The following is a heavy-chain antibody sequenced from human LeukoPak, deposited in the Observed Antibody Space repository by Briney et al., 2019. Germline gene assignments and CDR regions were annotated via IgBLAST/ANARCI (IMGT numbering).Heavy chain of an antibody. J-gene: IGHJ6*02. CDR3: AGGVSYGLDGYYYGMDV. CDR1: GFTFSSYW. D-gene: IGHD5-18*01. V-gene: IGHV3-7*04. Sequence: PGGSLRLCCAASGFTFSSYWMSWVRQAPGKGLEWVANIKQDGSEKYYVDSVKGRFTISRDNAKNSLYLQMNSLRAEDTAVYYCAGGVSYGLDGYYYGMDVWGQGTTVTVSS. CDR2: IKQDGSEK.